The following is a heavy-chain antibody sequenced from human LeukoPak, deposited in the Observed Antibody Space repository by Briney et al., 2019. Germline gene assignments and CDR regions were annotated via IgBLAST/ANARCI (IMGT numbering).Heavy chain of an antibody. CDR3: ARGAPAAGRVDY. V-gene: IGHV3-7*01. CDR2: IKHDGSAK. J-gene: IGHJ4*02. D-gene: IGHD6-25*01. Sequence: GGSLRLSCAASGFTFSNYWVSWVRQAPGKGLEWVANIKHDGSAKDYVDSLKGRFTISRDNAKNSLYLQLNSLGVEDTALYYCARGAPAAGRVDYWGQGTLVTVSS. CDR1: GFTFSNYW.